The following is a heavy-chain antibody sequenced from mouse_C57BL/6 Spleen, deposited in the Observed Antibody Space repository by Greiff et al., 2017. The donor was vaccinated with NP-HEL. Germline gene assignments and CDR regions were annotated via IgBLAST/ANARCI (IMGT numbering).Heavy chain of an antibody. J-gene: IGHJ4*01. Sequence: QVQLQQPGAELVMPGASVKLSCKASGYTFTSYWMHWVKQRPGQGLEWIGEIDPSDSYTNYNQKFKGKSTLTVDKSSSTAYMQLSSLTSEDSAVYYCARSSHYYYGSSYDAMGYWGQGTSVTVSS. V-gene: IGHV1-69*01. D-gene: IGHD1-1*01. CDR3: ARSSHYYYGSSYDAMGY. CDR2: IDPSDSYT. CDR1: GYTFTSYW.